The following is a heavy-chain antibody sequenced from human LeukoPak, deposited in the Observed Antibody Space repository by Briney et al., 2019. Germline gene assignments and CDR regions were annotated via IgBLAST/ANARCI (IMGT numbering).Heavy chain of an antibody. D-gene: IGHD2/OR15-2a*01. Sequence: GESLKISCKGSGYSFTSYWIGWVRQMPGKGLEWMGIIYPGDSDTKYSPSFQGQVTISADKSISIAYLQWSSLKASDTAMYYCARLGRAPIVAFDYWGQGTLVTVSS. CDR3: ARLGRAPIVAFDY. V-gene: IGHV5-51*01. CDR1: GYSFTSYW. J-gene: IGHJ4*02. CDR2: IYPGDSDT.